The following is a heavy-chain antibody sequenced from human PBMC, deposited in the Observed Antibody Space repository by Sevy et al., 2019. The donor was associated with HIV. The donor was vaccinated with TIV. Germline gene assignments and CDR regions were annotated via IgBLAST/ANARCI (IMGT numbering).Heavy chain of an antibody. CDR2: INTNTGNP. D-gene: IGHD3-9*01. CDR3: AAGLGDILTGYDY. CDR1: RYTFTNYA. Sequence: ASVHVSCKASRYTFTNYAINWLRLAPAQGLAWVGWINTNTGNPTYAQGFTGRFFFSLDTSVKTAYLQIPSLKTEDPAVYYYAAGLGDILTGYDYWGQGTLVTVSS. J-gene: IGHJ4*02. V-gene: IGHV7-4-1*01.